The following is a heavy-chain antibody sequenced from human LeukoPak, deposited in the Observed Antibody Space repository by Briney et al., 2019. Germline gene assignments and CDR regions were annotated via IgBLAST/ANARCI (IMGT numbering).Heavy chain of an antibody. V-gene: IGHV3-15*01. D-gene: IGHD7-27*01. Sequence: GGSLRLSCAASGFTFSNAWMSWVRQAPGKGLEWVGRIKSKTDGGTTDYAAPVKGRFTISRDDSKNTLYLQMNSLKTEDTAVYYCTTRPKWGEDDAFDIWGQGTMVTVSS. J-gene: IGHJ3*02. CDR3: TTRPKWGEDDAFDI. CDR2: IKSKTDGGTT. CDR1: GFTFSNAW.